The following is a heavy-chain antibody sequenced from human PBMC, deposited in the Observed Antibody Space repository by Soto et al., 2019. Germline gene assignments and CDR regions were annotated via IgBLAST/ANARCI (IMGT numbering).Heavy chain of an antibody. CDR2: IYYTGST. D-gene: IGHD2-2*01. Sequence: QVQLQESGPGLVKPSQTLSLTCTVSGGSIRSGGYYWTWIRQHPGKGLEWIGYIYYTGSTYYNPSLKSRVTMSVDTSKNQFSLKLSSVTAADTAVYYCARASLGYCSSTSCRSNWFDPWGQGTLVTVSS. V-gene: IGHV4-31*03. J-gene: IGHJ5*02. CDR3: ARASLGYCSSTSCRSNWFDP. CDR1: GGSIRSGGYY.